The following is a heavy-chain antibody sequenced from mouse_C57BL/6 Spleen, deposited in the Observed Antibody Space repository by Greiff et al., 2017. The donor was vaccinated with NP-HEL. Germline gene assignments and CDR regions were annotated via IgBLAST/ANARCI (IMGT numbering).Heavy chain of an antibody. CDR2: IWGDGST. D-gene: IGHD2-1*01. CDR1: GFSLTSYG. Sequence: QVQLQESGPGLVAPSQSLSISCTASGFSLTSYGVSWVRQPPGKGLEWLGVIWGDGSTNDHSALIPRLSISKDNSNSQVFLKLSSLQTDDAATYYCAKLVYYKGFDYWGQGTTLTVSS. V-gene: IGHV2-3*01. J-gene: IGHJ2*01. CDR3: AKLVYYKGFDY.